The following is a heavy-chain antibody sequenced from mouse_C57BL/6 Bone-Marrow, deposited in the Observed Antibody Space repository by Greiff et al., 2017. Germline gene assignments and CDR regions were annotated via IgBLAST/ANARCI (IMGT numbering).Heavy chain of an antibody. Sequence: EVQLVESGPGLVKPSQSLSLTCSVTGYSITSGYYWNWIRQFPGNKLEWMGYISYDGSNNYNPSLKNRISITRDTSKNQFFLKLNSVTTEDTATYYCARFRLRRGFDYWGQGTTLTVSS. CDR3: ARFRLRRGFDY. CDR1: GYSITSGYY. J-gene: IGHJ2*01. V-gene: IGHV3-6*01. D-gene: IGHD2-4*01. CDR2: ISYDGSN.